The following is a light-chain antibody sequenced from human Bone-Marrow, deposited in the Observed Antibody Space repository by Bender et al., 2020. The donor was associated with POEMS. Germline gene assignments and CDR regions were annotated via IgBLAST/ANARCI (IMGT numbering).Light chain of an antibody. V-gene: IGLV2-14*01. Sequence: QSALTQPASVSGSPGQSLTISCTGTSSDIGGYDFVSWYQQHPGKPPEVIIYEVSKRPSGVPNRFSGSKSGNTASLTISGLQAEDEADYYCSSYSSTSTIVLFGGGTKLTVL. CDR1: SSDIGGYDF. CDR3: SSYSSTSTIVL. J-gene: IGLJ2*01. CDR2: EVS.